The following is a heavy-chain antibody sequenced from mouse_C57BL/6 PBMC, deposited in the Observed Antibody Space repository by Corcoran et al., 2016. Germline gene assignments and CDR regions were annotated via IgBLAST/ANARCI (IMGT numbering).Heavy chain of an antibody. J-gene: IGHJ2*01. Sequence: QVQLQQSGAELVRPGASVTLSCKASGYTFTDYEMHWVKQTPVHGMEWIGAIDPETGGTAYNQKFKGKAILTADKSSSTAYMELRSLTSEDSAVYYCTAYYFDYWGQGTTLTVSS. CDR1: GYTFTDYE. CDR3: TAYYFDY. V-gene: IGHV1-15*01. CDR2: IDPETGGT.